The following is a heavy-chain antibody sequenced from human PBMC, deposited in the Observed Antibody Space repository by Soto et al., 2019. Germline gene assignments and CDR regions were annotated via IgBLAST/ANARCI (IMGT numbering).Heavy chain of an antibody. J-gene: IGHJ4*02. Sequence: SETLSLTCTVSGGSISSSSYYWGWSRRPPGKGLEWIGSIYYSGSTYYNPSLKSRVTISVDTSKNQFSLKLSSVTAADTAVYYCARYFYDFWSGLDYWGQVTPVTVSS. D-gene: IGHD3-3*01. CDR2: IYYSGST. V-gene: IGHV4-39*01. CDR3: ARYFYDFWSGLDY. CDR1: GGSISSSSYY.